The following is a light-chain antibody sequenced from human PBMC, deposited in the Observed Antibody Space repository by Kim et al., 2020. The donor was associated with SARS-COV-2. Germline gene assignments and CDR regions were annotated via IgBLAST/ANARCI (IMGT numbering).Light chain of an antibody. CDR3: QQRSNWLLT. CDR2: DAS. V-gene: IGKV3-11*01. CDR1: QSVSSY. Sequence: EMVLTQSPATLSLSPGERATLSCRASQSVSSYLAWYQQKPGQAPRLLIYDASNRATGIPARFSGSGSGTEFTLTISSLEPEDFAVYYCQQRSNWLLTFGGGTKVDIK. J-gene: IGKJ4*01.